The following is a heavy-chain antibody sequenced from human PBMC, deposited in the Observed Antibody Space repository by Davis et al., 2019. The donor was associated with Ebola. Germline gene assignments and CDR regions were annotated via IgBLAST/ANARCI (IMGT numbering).Heavy chain of an antibody. D-gene: IGHD1-1*01. CDR2: IVLGSVNT. CDR3: AASAGTIGKFDY. V-gene: IGHV1-58*01. Sequence: AASVKVSYKASGFTFTSSALQWVRQARGQRLEWIGSIVLGSVNTNYAQKFQGRVTITRDMSTSTSYLDLSNLRSEDTAVYFCAASAGTIGKFDYWGQGTLVTVSS. CDR1: GFTFTSSA. J-gene: IGHJ4*01.